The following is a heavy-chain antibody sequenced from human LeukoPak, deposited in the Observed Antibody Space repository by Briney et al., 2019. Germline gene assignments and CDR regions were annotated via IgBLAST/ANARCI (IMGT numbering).Heavy chain of an antibody. D-gene: IGHD6-13*01. CDR1: GFTFSNYG. J-gene: IGHJ4*02. Sequence: GGSLRLSCTASGFTFSNYGMHWVRQAPGKGLEWVAFIRYDGSEKYYADSVKGRITISRDNSMNTLYLQMNSLRPEDTAVYYCASLSSSSWYSLDYWGQGTLVTVSS. CDR2: IRYDGSEK. CDR3: ASLSSSSWYSLDY. V-gene: IGHV3-30*02.